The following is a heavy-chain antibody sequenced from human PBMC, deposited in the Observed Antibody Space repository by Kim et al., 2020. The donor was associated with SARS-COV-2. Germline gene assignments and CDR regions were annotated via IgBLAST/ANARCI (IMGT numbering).Heavy chain of an antibody. Sequence: GGSLGLSCAASGFTVTTYWMHWVRQAPGKGLVWVSRIKSEGTGISYAHSVKGRFTISRDNANNTLYLQMDNLRDEDTAVYYCASDTVLYGLDVWGQGTTVTVSS. V-gene: IGHV3-74*01. CDR1: GFTVTTYW. J-gene: IGHJ6*02. CDR2: IKSEGTGI. D-gene: IGHD4-4*01. CDR3: ASDTVLYGLDV.